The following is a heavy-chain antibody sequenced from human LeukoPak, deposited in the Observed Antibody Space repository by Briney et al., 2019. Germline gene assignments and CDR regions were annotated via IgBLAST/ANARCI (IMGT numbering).Heavy chain of an antibody. CDR2: ISSSSSYI. D-gene: IGHD6-19*01. CDR3: ARGIAVAGTRDAFDI. CDR1: GFTFSSYS. V-gene: IGHV3-21*01. J-gene: IGHJ3*02. Sequence: GGSLRLSCAASGFTFSSYSMNWVRQAPGKGLEWVSSISSSSSYIYYADSVKGRFTISRDNVKNSLYLQMNSLRAEDTAVYYCARGIAVAGTRDAFDIWGQGTMVTVSS.